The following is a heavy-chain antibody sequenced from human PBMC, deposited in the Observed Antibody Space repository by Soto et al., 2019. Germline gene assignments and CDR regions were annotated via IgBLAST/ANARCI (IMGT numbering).Heavy chain of an antibody. CDR1: GLTFCSYA. J-gene: IGHJ6*02. D-gene: IGHD3-3*01. Sequence: PGGSLRLSCAASGLTFCSYAMHWVRQAPGKGLEWVAVISYDGSNKYYADSVKGRFTISRDNSKNTLYLQMNSLRAEDTAVYYCARETYYDFWSGPYYGMDVWGQGTTVTVSS. CDR2: ISYDGSNK. CDR3: ARETYYDFWSGPYYGMDV. V-gene: IGHV3-30-3*01.